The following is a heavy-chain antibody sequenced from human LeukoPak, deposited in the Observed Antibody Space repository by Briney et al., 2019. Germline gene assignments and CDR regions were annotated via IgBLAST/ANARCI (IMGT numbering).Heavy chain of an antibody. J-gene: IGHJ4*02. CDR1: GFTLSSYA. D-gene: IGHD6-19*01. V-gene: IGHV3-23*01. Sequence: GGSLRLSCAASGFTLSSYATSWVRQAPGKGLEWVSSISGSGGTTYHADSVKGRFTISRDTPKNTLYLQMNSLRVEDTAVYYCASWPVGWYGEDSWGQGTLVTVSS. CDR3: ASWPVGWYGEDS. CDR2: ISGSGGTT.